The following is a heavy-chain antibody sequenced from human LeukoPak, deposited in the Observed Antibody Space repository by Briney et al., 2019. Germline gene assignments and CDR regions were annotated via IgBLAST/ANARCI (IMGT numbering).Heavy chain of an antibody. CDR3: ARSTVAGNAEYFQH. Sequence: SVKVPCKASGGTFSSYAISWVRQAPGQGLEWMGGIIPIFGTANYAQKFQGRVTITADESTSTAYMELSSLRSEDTAVYYCARSTVAGNAEYFQHWGQGTLVTVSS. CDR1: GGTFSSYA. V-gene: IGHV1-69*01. D-gene: IGHD6-19*01. CDR2: IIPIFGTA. J-gene: IGHJ1*01.